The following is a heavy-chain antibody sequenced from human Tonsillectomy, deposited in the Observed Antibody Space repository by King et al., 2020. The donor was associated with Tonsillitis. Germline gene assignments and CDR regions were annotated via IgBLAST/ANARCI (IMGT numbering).Heavy chain of an antibody. D-gene: IGHD3-9*01. CDR1: GASIISDSYY. CDR3: ARGGDLSTGGSLFDP. V-gene: IGHV4-61*02. CDR2: IYSSGST. Sequence: QLQESGPGLVKPPQTLSLTCTVSGASIISDSYYWSWIRQPAGKGLEWIGRIYSSGSTNYNPSLESRGTMSTDTSRNQFFLKLRSVTAADTAVYYCARGGDLSTGGSLFDPWGQGTLVTVSS. J-gene: IGHJ5*02.